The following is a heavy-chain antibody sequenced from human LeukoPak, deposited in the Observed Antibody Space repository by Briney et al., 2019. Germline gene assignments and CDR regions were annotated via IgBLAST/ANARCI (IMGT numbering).Heavy chain of an antibody. CDR1: GGSIISSSHY. V-gene: IGHV4-39*01. Sequence: SETLSLTCSVSGGSIISSSHYWGWIRQPPGKGLEWIGTTYHTGSAYYNPSLRSRVTISIDTSKNQFSLKLNSVTAADTAVYYCARHSWVIPVADHFDYWGQGTLVTVSS. CDR3: ARHSWVIPVADHFDY. D-gene: IGHD6-19*01. CDR2: TYHTGSA. J-gene: IGHJ4*02.